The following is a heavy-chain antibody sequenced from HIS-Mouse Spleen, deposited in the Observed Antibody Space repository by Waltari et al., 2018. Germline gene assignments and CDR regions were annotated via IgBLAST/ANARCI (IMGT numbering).Heavy chain of an antibody. CDR1: GFTFSSYG. Sequence: QVQLVESGGGVVQPGRSLRLSCAGSGFTFSSYGMHWVRQAPGKGLGWVAVIWYDGSNKYYADSVKGRFTISRDNSKNTLYLQMNSLRAEDTAVYYCAKGGLMVYAIGDYWGQGTLVTVSS. CDR3: AKGGLMVYAIGDY. CDR2: IWYDGSNK. V-gene: IGHV3-33*06. D-gene: IGHD2-8*01. J-gene: IGHJ4*02.